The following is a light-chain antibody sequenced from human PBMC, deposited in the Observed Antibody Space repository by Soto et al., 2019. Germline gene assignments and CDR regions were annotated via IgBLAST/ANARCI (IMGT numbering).Light chain of an antibody. Sequence: QSVLTQSPSASGTPGQRVSISCSGSTSNIGTNTVSWYQHVPGTAPKLLIYGNSNRPSGVPDRSSGSKSGTSASLAITGLQAEDEADYYCQSYDSSLSGWVFGGGTKLTVL. CDR3: QSYDSSLSGWV. J-gene: IGLJ3*02. CDR2: GNS. CDR1: TSNIGTNT. V-gene: IGLV1-40*01.